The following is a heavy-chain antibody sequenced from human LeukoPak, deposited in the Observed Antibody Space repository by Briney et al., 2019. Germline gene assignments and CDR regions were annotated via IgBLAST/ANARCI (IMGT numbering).Heavy chain of an antibody. Sequence: ASVKVSCMASGYTFTSYGISWVRQAPGQGLEWMGWISAYNGNTNYAQKLQGRVTVTTDTSTSTAYMELRSLRSDDTAVYYCARDERTYCTNGVCPYFDYWGQGTLVTVSS. J-gene: IGHJ4*02. CDR3: ARDERTYCTNGVCPYFDY. CDR2: ISAYNGNT. V-gene: IGHV1-18*01. D-gene: IGHD2-8*01. CDR1: GYTFTSYG.